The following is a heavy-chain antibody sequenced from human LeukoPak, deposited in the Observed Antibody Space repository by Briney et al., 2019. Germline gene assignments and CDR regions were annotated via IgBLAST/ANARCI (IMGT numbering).Heavy chain of an antibody. D-gene: IGHD7-27*01. Sequence: PSETLSLTCTVSGGSIGSSSYYWAWVRQPPGKGGEWIGTIYYTGSTYYNPSLKSRVTISVDTSKNQFSLTLSSVTAADTAVYYCARHENWGGPDYWGQGTLVTVSS. CDR1: GGSIGSSSYY. V-gene: IGHV4-39*01. CDR2: IYYTGST. CDR3: ARHENWGGPDY. J-gene: IGHJ4*02.